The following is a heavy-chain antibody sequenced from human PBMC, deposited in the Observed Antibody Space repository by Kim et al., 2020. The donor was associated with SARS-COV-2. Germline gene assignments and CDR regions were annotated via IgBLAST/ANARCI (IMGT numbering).Heavy chain of an antibody. CDR3: AKAGQRLVWGYFDY. CDR2: ISDSGGRT. Sequence: GGSLRLSCTASGFTFSSYAMTCVRQAPGKGLEWVSGISDSGGRTYYADSVKGRFTISRDNSKNTLYLQISTLSAEDTALYYCAKAGQRLVWGYFDYWGQG. D-gene: IGHD6-13*01. CDR1: GFTFSSYA. J-gene: IGHJ4*02. V-gene: IGHV3-23*01.